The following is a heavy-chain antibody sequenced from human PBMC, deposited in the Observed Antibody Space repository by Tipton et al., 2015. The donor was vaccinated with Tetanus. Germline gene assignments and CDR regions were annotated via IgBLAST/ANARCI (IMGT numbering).Heavy chain of an antibody. Sequence: TLSLTCTVSGGSVSSGSYYWSWIRQPPGKGLEWIGYIYYSGSTNYNPSLKSRVTISVDTSKNQFSLKLSSVTAADTAVYYCASEDIVVVPAAHRDYYYYGMDVWGQGTTVTVSS. D-gene: IGHD2-2*01. CDR2: IYYSGST. CDR1: GGSVSSGSYY. CDR3: ASEDIVVVPAAHRDYYYYGMDV. J-gene: IGHJ6*02. V-gene: IGHV4-61*01.